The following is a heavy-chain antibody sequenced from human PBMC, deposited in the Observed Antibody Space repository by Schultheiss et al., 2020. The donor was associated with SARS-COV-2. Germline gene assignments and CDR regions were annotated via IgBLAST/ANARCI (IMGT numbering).Heavy chain of an antibody. CDR2: ISAYDDNT. D-gene: IGHD2-2*01. CDR3: ARRQIVVVPAAMLDYYYYMDV. V-gene: IGHV1-18*01. Sequence: ASVKVSCKASGYVFVGYGINWVRQAPGQGLEWMGWISAYDDNTKYAQKFQGRVTITADESTSTAYMELSSLRSDDTAVYYCARRQIVVVPAAMLDYYYYMDVWGKGTTVTVSS. J-gene: IGHJ6*03. CDR1: GYVFVGYG.